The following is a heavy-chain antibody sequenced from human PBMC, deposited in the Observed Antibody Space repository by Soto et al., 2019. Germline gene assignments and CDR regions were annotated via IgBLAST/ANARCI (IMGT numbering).Heavy chain of an antibody. V-gene: IGHV1-46*01. CDR3: AKEGGDSSGEFDY. CDR1: GYTFTRDY. Sequence: QVQLVQSGAEVKRPGASVKVSCKASGYTFTRDYMHWVRQAPGQGLECMGVIHPSGGTTKYAQKSQARVTMTRDTTTKSVQMGLSSLRSEDRAVYYCAKEGGDSSGEFDYWGQGTHVTVAS. J-gene: IGHJ4*02. CDR2: IHPSGGTT. D-gene: IGHD3-10*01.